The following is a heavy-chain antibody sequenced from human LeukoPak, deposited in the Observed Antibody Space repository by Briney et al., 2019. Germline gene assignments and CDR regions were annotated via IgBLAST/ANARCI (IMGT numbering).Heavy chain of an antibody. V-gene: IGHV1-24*01. Sequence: GASVRVSCKVSGYTLTELSMHWVRQAPGKGLEWMGGFDPEDGETIYAQKFQGRVTMTEDTSTDTAYMELSSLRSEDTAVYYCATHLTGYYGGDYWGQGTLVTVSS. CDR1: GYTLTELS. CDR3: ATHLTGYYGGDY. J-gene: IGHJ4*02. CDR2: FDPEDGET. D-gene: IGHD3-9*01.